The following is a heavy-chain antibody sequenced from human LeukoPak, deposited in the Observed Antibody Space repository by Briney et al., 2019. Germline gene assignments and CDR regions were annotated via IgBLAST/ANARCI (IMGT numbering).Heavy chain of an antibody. CDR1: GGSISSYY. CDR3: AGEDAQEGTNAFDI. Sequence: SETLSLTCTVSGGSISSYYWSWIRQPPGKGLERIGYIYYSGSTNYNPSLKSRVTISVDTSKNQFSLKLTSVTAADTAVYYCAGEDAQEGTNAFDIWGQGTMVTVSS. J-gene: IGHJ3*02. CDR2: IYYSGST. V-gene: IGHV4-59*01. D-gene: IGHD2-2*01.